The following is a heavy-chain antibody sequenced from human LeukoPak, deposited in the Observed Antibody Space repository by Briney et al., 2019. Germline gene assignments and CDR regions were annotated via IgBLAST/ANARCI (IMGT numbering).Heavy chain of an antibody. CDR2: IKQDGSEK. J-gene: IGHJ3*02. D-gene: IGHD3-3*01. Sequence: GGSLRHSCAASGFTFSSYWMSWVRQAPGKGLEWVANIKQDGSEKYYVDSVKGRFTISRDNAKNSLYLQMNSLRAEDTAVYYCAMAITIFGVVRGGGAFDIWGQGTMVTVSS. CDR3: AMAITIFGVVRGGGAFDI. CDR1: GFTFSSYW. V-gene: IGHV3-7*01.